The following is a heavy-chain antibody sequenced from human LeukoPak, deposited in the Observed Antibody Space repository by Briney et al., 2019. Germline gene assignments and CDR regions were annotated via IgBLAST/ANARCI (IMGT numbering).Heavy chain of an antibody. J-gene: IGHJ5*02. D-gene: IGHD6-13*01. V-gene: IGHV1-2*02. CDR1: GYTFTSNY. Sequence: GASVKVSCKAFGYTFTSNYMHWVRQAPGQGLEWMGWINPNSGGTNYAQKFQSRVTMTRDTSISTAYMELSRLRSDDTAVYYCATGIAAAGTRHSWFDPWGQGTLVTVSS. CDR3: ATGIAAAGTRHSWFDP. CDR2: INPNSGGT.